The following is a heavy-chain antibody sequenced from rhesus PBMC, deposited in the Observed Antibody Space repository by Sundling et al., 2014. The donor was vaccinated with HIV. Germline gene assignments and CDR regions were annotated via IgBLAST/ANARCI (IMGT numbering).Heavy chain of an antibody. Sequence: EVQLLESGGGLVQPGGSLRLSCVASGFTFSDHYMDWVRQAPGKGLEWVSSISGSSSTTLYPDSVKGRFTISRDNAKNTVYLQMNSLRAEDTAVYYCARGPSGYSSHHYFDYWGQGVLVTVSS. J-gene: IGHJ4*01. CDR2: ISGSSSTT. V-gene: IGHV3-110*01. CDR1: GFTFSDHY. CDR3: ARGPSGYSSHHYFDY. D-gene: IGHD6-13*01.